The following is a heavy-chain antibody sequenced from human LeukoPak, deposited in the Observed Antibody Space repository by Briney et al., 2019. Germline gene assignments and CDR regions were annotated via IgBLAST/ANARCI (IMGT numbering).Heavy chain of an antibody. D-gene: IGHD3-22*01. Sequence: SGGSLRLSCAASGFIFSSYSVNWVRQAPGKGLEWVSSISSSSSYIYYADSVKGRLTISRDNAKNSLYLQMNSLRAEDTAVYYCARDGYYDSSGYYTIGDAFDIWGQGTMVTVSS. CDR1: GFIFSSYS. CDR3: ARDGYYDSSGYYTIGDAFDI. CDR2: ISSSSSYI. V-gene: IGHV3-21*01. J-gene: IGHJ3*02.